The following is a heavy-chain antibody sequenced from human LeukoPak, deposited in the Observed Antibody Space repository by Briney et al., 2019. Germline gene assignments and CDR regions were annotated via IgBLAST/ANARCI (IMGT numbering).Heavy chain of an antibody. CDR3: AKDVYSGSYYQAAEAWVFDY. CDR1: GFTFSSYW. CDR2: INSDGSST. V-gene: IGHV3-74*01. D-gene: IGHD1-26*01. Sequence: GGSLRLSCAASGFTFSSYWMHWVRQAPGKGLVWVSRINSDGSSTSYADSVKGRFTISRDNAKNTLYLQMNSLRVEDTAVYYCAKDVYSGSYYQAAEAWVFDYWGQGTLVTVSS. J-gene: IGHJ4*02.